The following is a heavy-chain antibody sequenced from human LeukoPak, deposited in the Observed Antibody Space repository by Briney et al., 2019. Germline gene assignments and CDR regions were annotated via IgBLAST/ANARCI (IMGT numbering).Heavy chain of an antibody. CDR3: ARVEYYDSSGYFRWDAFDI. CDR2: IIPIFGTA. D-gene: IGHD3-22*01. Sequence: GASVKVSCKASGGTFSGYAISWVRQAPGQGLEWMGGIIPIFGTANYAQKFQGRVTITADESTSTAYMELSSLRSEDTAVCYCARVEYYDSSGYFRWDAFDIWGQGTMVTVSS. V-gene: IGHV1-69*13. J-gene: IGHJ3*02. CDR1: GGTFSGYA.